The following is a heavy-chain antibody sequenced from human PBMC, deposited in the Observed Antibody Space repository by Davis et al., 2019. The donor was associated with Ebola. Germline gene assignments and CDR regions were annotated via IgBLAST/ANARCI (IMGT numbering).Heavy chain of an antibody. CDR1: GGSFSGYY. J-gene: IGHJ4*02. CDR3: ARRRAWLVRGVFDY. CDR2: INHSGST. Sequence: SETLSPTCAVHGGSFSGYYWSWIRQLPGKGMEWIGEINHSGSTNYNPSLKSRVTISVDTSKNQFSLKLSSVTAADTAVYYCARRRAWLVRGVFDYWGQGTLVTVSS. D-gene: IGHD6-19*01. V-gene: IGHV4-34*01.